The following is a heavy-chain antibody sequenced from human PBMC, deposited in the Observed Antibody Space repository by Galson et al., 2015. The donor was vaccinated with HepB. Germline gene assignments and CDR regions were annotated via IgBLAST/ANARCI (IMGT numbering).Heavy chain of an antibody. V-gene: IGHV3-23*01. CDR2: LSGSGAIT. CDR1: GFHFRNHV. D-gene: IGHD1-7*01. CDR3: EKESVSGTYVPTYADS. J-gene: IGHJ5*02. Sequence: SLRLSCAASGFHFRNHVMTWVRQAPGKGLEWVASLSGSGAITYYADSVQGRFTIYRDNSNSRIFLQMKRLRVEDTALYYCEKESVSGTYVPTYADSWGQGTLVTVSS.